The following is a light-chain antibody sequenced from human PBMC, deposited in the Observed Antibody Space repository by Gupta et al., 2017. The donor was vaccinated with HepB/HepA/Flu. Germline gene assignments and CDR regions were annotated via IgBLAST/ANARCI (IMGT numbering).Light chain of an antibody. CDR1: QTIANY. CDR3: PPTDGSFST. J-gene: IGKJ1*01. Sequence: DIQITQSPSPLSASVGDRVTITCRASQTIANYLNWYQQKPGKAPEVLIYVTSRLKSWVPSRVTGRGSEKDFTSPISMLQPEDFSTYYRPPTDGSFSTFGQGTRVEIK. V-gene: IGKV1-39*01. CDR2: VTS.